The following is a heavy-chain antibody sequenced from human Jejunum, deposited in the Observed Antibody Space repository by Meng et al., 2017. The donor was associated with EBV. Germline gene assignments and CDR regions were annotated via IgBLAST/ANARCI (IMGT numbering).Heavy chain of an antibody. J-gene: IGHJ4*02. CDR3: VVGTIDMTFNY. CDR1: GYTFTSYD. CDR2: MNPNSGNR. D-gene: IGHD2-21*02. Sequence: VQAVPPWAEVKKPRASGKVSCKPSGYTFTSYDINWGRQATGQGLEWMGWMNPNSGNRGYAQKFQGRLTMTSDTSISTAYMELSSLISEDTALYYCVVGTIDMTFNYWGQGMLVTVSS. V-gene: IGHV1-8*01.